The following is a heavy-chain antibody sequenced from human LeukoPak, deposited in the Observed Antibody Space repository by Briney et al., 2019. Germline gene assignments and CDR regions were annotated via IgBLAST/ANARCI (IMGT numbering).Heavy chain of an antibody. Sequence: SSETLSLTCTVSGGSISSGGYYWSWIRQHPGKGLEWIGYIYYSGSTYYNPSLKSRVTISVDTSKNQFSLKLSSVTAADTAVYYCARDVMGLYYYGSGTTQTKKYYYYGMDVWGKGTTVTVSS. CDR2: IYYSGST. CDR1: GGSISSGGYY. D-gene: IGHD3-10*01. J-gene: IGHJ6*04. V-gene: IGHV4-31*03. CDR3: ARDVMGLYYYGSGTTQTKKYYYYGMDV.